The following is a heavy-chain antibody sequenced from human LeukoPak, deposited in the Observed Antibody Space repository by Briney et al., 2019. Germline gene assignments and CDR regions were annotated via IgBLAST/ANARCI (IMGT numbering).Heavy chain of an antibody. CDR2: IIPIFDTA. D-gene: IGHD4-11*01. V-gene: IGHV1-69*06. J-gene: IGHJ6*03. CDR1: GHTFTSYG. Sequence: SVKVSCKASGHTFTSYGISWVRQAPGQGLVWMGVIIPIFDTANYAQKFQGGVTITADKSTSTVYMELSSLRSEDTAVYYCARDAVTDYYYYMDVWGKGTTVTVSS. CDR3: ARDAVTDYYYYMDV.